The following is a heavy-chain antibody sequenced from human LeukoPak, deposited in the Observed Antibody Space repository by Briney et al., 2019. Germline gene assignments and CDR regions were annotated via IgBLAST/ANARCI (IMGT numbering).Heavy chain of an antibody. V-gene: IGHV3-33*01. D-gene: IGHD5-18*01. CDR2: IWYDGSNK. CDR1: GFTFSTYA. J-gene: IGHJ4*02. CDR3: ARAQPEQLWLLFDY. Sequence: QPGGSLRLSCAASGFTFSTYAMHWVRQAPGKGLEWVAVIWYDGSNKYYADSVKGRFTISRDNSKNTLFLQMNSLRAEDTAVYYCARAQPEQLWLLFDYWGQGTLVTVSS.